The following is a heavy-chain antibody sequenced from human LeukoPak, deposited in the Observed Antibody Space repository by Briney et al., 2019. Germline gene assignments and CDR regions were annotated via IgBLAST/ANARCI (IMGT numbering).Heavy chain of an antibody. D-gene: IGHD3-22*01. Sequence: GGSLRLSCAASGFTFSSYEMNWVRQAPGKWLEWVSYISSSGSTIYYADSVKGRFTISRDNAKNSLYLQMNSLRAEDTAVYYCARVLHKRNYDSSDYYGFWGQGTLVTVSS. CDR3: ARVLHKRNYDSSDYYGF. J-gene: IGHJ4*02. V-gene: IGHV3-48*03. CDR1: GFTFSSYE. CDR2: ISSSGSTI.